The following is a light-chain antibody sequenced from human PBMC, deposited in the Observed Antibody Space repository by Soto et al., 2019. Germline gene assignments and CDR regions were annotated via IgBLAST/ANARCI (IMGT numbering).Light chain of an antibody. J-gene: IGKJ5*01. CDR3: QKFNTAPLT. V-gene: IGKV1-27*01. CDR1: QDISGY. CDR2: SAS. Sequence: DIQMTQSPSSLSASVGDRVTITCRASQDISGYLAWYQQKPGKVPKLLIYSASISQSGVPSRFSGSGSGTDFTLTISSLQPEDVATYYCQKFNTAPLTFGQGTRLEIK.